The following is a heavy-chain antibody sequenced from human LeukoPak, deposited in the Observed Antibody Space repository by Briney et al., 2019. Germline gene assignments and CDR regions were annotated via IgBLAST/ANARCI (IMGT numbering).Heavy chain of an antibody. V-gene: IGHV1-69*05. J-gene: IGHJ6*03. D-gene: IGHD2-15*01. CDR2: IIPIFGTA. CDR3: ARSLYCSGGSCYRVRAVSYYYYMDV. Sequence: SVKVSCKASGGTFSSYAISWVRQAPGQGLEWMGGIIPIFGTANYAQKFQGRVTITTDESTSTAYMELSSLRSEDTAVYYCARSLYCSGGSCYRVRAVSYYYYMDVWGTGTTVTVSS. CDR1: GGTFSSYA.